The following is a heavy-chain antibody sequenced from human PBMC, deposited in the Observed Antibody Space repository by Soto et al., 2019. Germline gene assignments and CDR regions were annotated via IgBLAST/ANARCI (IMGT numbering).Heavy chain of an antibody. J-gene: IGHJ6*02. CDR1: GGIFTNNA. Sequence: QVQGVQSGAEVKKPGSSVKVSCKVSGGIFTNNAISWVRQAPGQGLEWLGGVIPLFDTAYYAQIFQGRLRIAADGATSTAYMELSGLTSADTAVYFCATGGHNDGYNFYHGMDVWGQGTTVTVS. CDR2: VIPLFDTA. CDR3: ATGGHNDGYNFYHGMDV. V-gene: IGHV1-69*01. D-gene: IGHD5-18*01.